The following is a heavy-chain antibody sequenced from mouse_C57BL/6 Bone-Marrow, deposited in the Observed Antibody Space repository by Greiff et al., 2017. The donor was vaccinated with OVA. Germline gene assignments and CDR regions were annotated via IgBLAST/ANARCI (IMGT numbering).Heavy chain of an antibody. V-gene: IGHV1-5*01. CDR1: GYTFTSYW. CDR3: TRGGVLLRFDD. D-gene: IGHD1-1*01. J-gene: IGHJ2*01. CDR2: IYPGNSDT. Sequence: EVKLQQSGTVLARPGASVKMSCKTSGYTFTSYWMHWVKQRPGQGLEWIGAIYPGNSDTSYNQKFKGKATLTAVTSASTAYMELSSRTNEDSAVYYCTRGGVLLRFDDWGQGTTLTVSS.